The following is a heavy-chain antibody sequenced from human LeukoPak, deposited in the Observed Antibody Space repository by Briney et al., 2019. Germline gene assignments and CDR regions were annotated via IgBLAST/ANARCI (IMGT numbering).Heavy chain of an antibody. Sequence: SETLSLTCTVSGGSISSHYWSWIRQPPGKGLEWIGYIYYSGSTNYNPSLKSRVTISVDTSKNQFSLKLSSVTAADTAEYYCARDRSGYSYGKDRKYYYYYYYMDVWGKGTTVTVSS. J-gene: IGHJ6*03. V-gene: IGHV4-59*11. CDR3: ARDRSGYSYGKDRKYYYYYYYMDV. D-gene: IGHD5-18*01. CDR1: GGSISSHY. CDR2: IYYSGST.